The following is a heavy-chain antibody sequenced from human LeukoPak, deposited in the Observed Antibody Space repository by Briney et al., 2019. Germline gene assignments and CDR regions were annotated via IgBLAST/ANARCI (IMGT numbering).Heavy chain of an antibody. J-gene: IGHJ4*02. V-gene: IGHV3-53*01. CDR3: ARVLTGTLDY. CDR1: GFTVSSNY. CDR2: IYSGGST. D-gene: IGHD1-7*01. Sequence: PGGSLRLSCAASGFTVSSNYMSWVRQAPGKGLEWVSVIYSGGSTYYADSVKGRFTISRDDSKNTLYLQMNSLRAEDTAVYYCARVLTGTLDYWGQGTLVTVSS.